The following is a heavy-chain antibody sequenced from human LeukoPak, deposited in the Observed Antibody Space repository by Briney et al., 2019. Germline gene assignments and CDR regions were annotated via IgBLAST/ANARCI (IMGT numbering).Heavy chain of an antibody. D-gene: IGHD6-19*01. V-gene: IGHV3-23*01. Sequence: GESLRLSCAASGFTFSTYSMTWVRQGPGKGLEWVSSIYPSGDSTFYADSVKGRFTISRDNSKNTLYLQMSSLRTEDTAIYYCAKDVVPDSGWDLDYWGQGTLVTVSS. CDR3: AKDVVPDSGWDLDY. CDR2: IYPSGDST. J-gene: IGHJ4*02. CDR1: GFTFSTYS.